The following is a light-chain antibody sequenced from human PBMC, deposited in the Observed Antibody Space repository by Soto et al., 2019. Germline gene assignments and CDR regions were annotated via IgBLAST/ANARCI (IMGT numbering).Light chain of an antibody. CDR3: QQYITSTWT. J-gene: IGKJ1*01. V-gene: IGKV3-20*01. Sequence: EIVLTQSTVTLSVSPGERATLSCRASQSVSSDLAWYHQKPGQAPRLLIYGASSRETGIPERCSGSGACADFTLPISRLEPADVEVDDCQQYITSTWTFGQGTQVDIK. CDR1: QSVSSD. CDR2: GAS.